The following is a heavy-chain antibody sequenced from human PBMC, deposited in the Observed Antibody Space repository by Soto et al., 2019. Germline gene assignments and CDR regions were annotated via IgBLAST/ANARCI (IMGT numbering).Heavy chain of an antibody. V-gene: IGHV1-69*13. CDR3: ARGKNNYDFWSGSHSALDI. D-gene: IGHD3-3*01. J-gene: IGHJ3*02. CDR1: GGTFSSFA. CDR2: IIPIFDTA. Sequence: SVKVSCKASGGTFSSFAISWVRQAPGQGLVWMGGIIPIFDTATYAQKFQGRVTITADESTSTAYMELSSLRSEDTAVYYCARGKNNYDFWSGSHSALDIWGQGTMVTVSS.